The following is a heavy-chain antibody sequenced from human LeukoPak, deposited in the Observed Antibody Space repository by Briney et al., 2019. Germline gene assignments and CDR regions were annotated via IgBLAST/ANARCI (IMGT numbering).Heavy chain of an antibody. Sequence: GESLKISCKGSGYSFTNYWIGCGRQMPGKGVEWMGGIYSPSFQGQVTISADKSVRTAYLPWSSLKASDTAMYYCARHQMTTRSPSYYMDVWGKGTTVTVSS. CDR3: ARHQMTTRSPSYYMDV. CDR1: GYSFTNYW. CDR2: I. J-gene: IGHJ6*03. D-gene: IGHD4-11*01. V-gene: IGHV5-51*01.